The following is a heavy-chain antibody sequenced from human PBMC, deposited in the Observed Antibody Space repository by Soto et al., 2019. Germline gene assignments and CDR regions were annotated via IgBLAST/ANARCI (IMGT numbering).Heavy chain of an antibody. D-gene: IGHD6-13*01. J-gene: IGHJ5*02. CDR3: ARAIAAAGKVGTGTGFDP. CDR2: IYYSGST. V-gene: IGHV4-30-4*01. Sequence: SETRSLTCTVSGGSISSGDYYWSWIRQPPGKGLEWIGYIYYSGSTYYNPSLKSRVTISVDTSKNQFSLKLSSVTAADTAVYYCARAIAAAGKVGTGTGFDPWGQGTLVTVSS. CDR1: GGSISSGDYY.